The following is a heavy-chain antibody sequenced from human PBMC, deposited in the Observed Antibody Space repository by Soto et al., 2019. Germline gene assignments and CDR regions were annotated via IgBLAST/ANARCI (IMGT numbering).Heavy chain of an antibody. D-gene: IGHD3-10*01. CDR2: IKSKVDGGTT. V-gene: IGHV3-15*07. CDR3: STGGYPSGMDH. CDR1: DFTFRNAR. Sequence: EVQLVESGGGEVKPGGSLRLSCAVSDFTFRNARMNWVRQAPGKGLEWVGRIKSKVDGGTTDYAAPVKGRFTISRDDSKNMLFLQRNSLKTEDTAVYYCSTGGYPSGMDHWGQGTLVTVSS. J-gene: IGHJ4*02.